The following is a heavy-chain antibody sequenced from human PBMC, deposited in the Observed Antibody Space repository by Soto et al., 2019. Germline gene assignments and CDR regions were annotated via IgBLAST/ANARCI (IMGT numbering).Heavy chain of an antibody. V-gene: IGHV1-3*01. CDR3: AKGPTGTTIKYYFVY. Sequence: ASVKVSCKASGYTFTSYSMHWVRQAPGQRLEWMGWINAGNGNTKYSQKFQGRVTITRDTSASTAYMELSSLRSEDTAVYYCAKGPTGTTIKYYFVYWGQGTLVTVSS. CDR1: GYTFTSYS. J-gene: IGHJ4*02. D-gene: IGHD1-1*01. CDR2: INAGNGNT.